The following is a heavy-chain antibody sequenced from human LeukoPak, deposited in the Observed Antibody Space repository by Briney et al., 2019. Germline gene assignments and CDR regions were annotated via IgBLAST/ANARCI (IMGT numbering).Heavy chain of an antibody. CDR3: ARFGITVVRGGKYYFDY. J-gene: IGHJ4*02. CDR2: IYYSEAT. D-gene: IGHD3-10*01. CDR1: GGSISNYY. V-gene: IGHV4-59*08. Sequence: KPSETLSLTCTVSGGSISNYYWSWIRQPPGKGLEWIGHIYYSEATKYNPSLKSRITISVDTSKNQFSLMLSSVTATDTAVYSCARFGITVVRGGKYYFDYWGQGTLVTVSS.